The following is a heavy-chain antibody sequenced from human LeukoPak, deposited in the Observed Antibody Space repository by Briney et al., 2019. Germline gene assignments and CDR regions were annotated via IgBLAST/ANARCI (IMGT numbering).Heavy chain of an antibody. CDR3: ARRWGGTNWVDY. CDR1: GYTFTSYY. D-gene: IGHD1-1*01. CDR2: INPSGGST. J-gene: IGHJ4*02. V-gene: IGHV1-46*01. Sequence: ASVKVSCKASGYTFTSYYMHWVRQAPGQGLEWMGIINPSGGSTSYAQKFQGRVTMTRDTSASTAYMELSSLRSEDTAVYYCARRWGGTNWVDYWGQGTLVTVSS.